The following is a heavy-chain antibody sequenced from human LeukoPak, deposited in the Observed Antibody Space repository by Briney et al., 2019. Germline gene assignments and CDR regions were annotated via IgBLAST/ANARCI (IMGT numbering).Heavy chain of an antibody. CDR3: ARDPRWLTPDCSSTSCYENYFDP. J-gene: IGHJ5*02. V-gene: IGHV4-38-2*02. D-gene: IGHD2-2*01. CDR2: IYHSGSA. CDR1: GYSISSGYQ. Sequence: SETLSLTCAVSGYSISSGYQWAWIRQPPGKTLEWIGSIYHSGSAHYNPSLKSRVTISVDTSNNQFSLRLSSVTAADTAVYYYARDPRWLTPDCSSTSCYENYFDPWGQGTLVTVSS.